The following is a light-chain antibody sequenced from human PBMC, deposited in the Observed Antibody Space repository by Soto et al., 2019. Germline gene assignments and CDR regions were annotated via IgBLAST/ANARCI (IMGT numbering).Light chain of an antibody. Sequence: QPVLTQSPSASASLGASVKLTCTLSSGHSSYAIAWHQQQPEKGHRYLMKINSDGSHSKGDGIPDRFSGSSSGAERYFTISSLHSDDEADYYCQTWGTGIHVVFGGGTKLTVL. CDR1: SGHSSYA. V-gene: IGLV4-69*01. J-gene: IGLJ2*01. CDR2: INSDGSH. CDR3: QTWGTGIHVV.